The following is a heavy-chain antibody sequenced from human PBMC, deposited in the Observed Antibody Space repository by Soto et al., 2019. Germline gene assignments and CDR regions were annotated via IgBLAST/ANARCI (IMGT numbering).Heavy chain of an antibody. D-gene: IGHD3-22*01. CDR2: IYHSGST. Sequence: SETLSLTCSVSVYSISSGYYWGWIRQPPGKGLEWIGSIYHSGSTYYNPSLKSRVTISVDTSKNQFSLKLSSVTAADTAVYYCARVEAGYYDSSGYYYFDYWGQGNLVTVS. J-gene: IGHJ4*02. CDR1: VYSISSGYY. CDR3: ARVEAGYYDSSGYYYFDY. V-gene: IGHV4-38-2*01.